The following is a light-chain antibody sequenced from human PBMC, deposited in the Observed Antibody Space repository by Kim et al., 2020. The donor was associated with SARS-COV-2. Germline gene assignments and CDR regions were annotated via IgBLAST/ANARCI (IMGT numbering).Light chain of an antibody. J-gene: IGLJ1*01. CDR2: SGN. Sequence: QLVLTQPPSASGTPGQRVTISCSGSNSNIGRNTVNWYQQFPGTAPKLLIYSGNERPSGVPDRFSGSKSGTSASLAITGLQSEDEADYYCAGWDDSLNGYVFGAGTKVTVL. CDR1: NSNIGRNT. V-gene: IGLV1-44*01. CDR3: AGWDDSLNGYV.